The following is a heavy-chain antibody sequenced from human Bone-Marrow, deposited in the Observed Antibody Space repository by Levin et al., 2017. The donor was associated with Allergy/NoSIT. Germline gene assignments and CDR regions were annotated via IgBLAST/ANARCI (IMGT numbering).Heavy chain of an antibody. CDR3: ATDARKYYDSSGYYSQYAFDI. CDR1: GGTFSSYA. J-gene: IGHJ3*02. CDR2: IIPIFGTA. Sequence: SVKVSCKASGGTFSSYAISWVRQAPGQGLEWMGGIIPIFGTANYAQKFQGRVTITADESTSTAYMELSSLRSEDTAVYYCATDARKYYDSSGYYSQYAFDIWGQGTMVTVSS. D-gene: IGHD3-22*01. V-gene: IGHV1-69*13.